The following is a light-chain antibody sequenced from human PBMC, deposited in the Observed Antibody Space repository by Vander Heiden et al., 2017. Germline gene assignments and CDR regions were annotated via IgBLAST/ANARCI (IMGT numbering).Light chain of an antibody. V-gene: IGLV1-44*01. Sequence: QSVLTQPPSASRTPGQRVTISCSGSTSNIGSTAVNWYQQLPGTAPKLLIYNNNQRPSGVPDRFSGSKSGTSASLAISGLQSEDEADYYCTAWDDSLSGWVFGGGTKLTVL. CDR2: NNN. CDR1: TSNIGSTA. CDR3: TAWDDSLSGWV. J-gene: IGLJ3*02.